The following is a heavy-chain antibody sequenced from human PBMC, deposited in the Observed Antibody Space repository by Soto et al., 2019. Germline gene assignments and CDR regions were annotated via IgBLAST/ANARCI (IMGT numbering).Heavy chain of an antibody. CDR2: ISYDGSNK. CDR3: AKDPYMAV. Sequence: PGGSLRLSCAASGFTFSSYGMHWVRQAPGKGLEWVAVISYDGSNKYYADSVKGRFTISRDNSKNTLYLQMNSLRAEDTAVYYCAKDPYMAVWGKGTTVTVSS. CDR1: GFTFSSYG. J-gene: IGHJ6*03. V-gene: IGHV3-30*18.